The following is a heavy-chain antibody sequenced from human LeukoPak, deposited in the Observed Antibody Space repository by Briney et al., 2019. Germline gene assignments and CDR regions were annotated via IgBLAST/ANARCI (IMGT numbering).Heavy chain of an antibody. V-gene: IGHV4-34*01. Sequence: PSETLSLTCAVYGGSFSGYYWSWIRQPPGKGLEWIGEINHSGSTNYNPSLKSRVTISVDTSKNQFSLKLSSVTGADTAVYYCARGGEVGATTNWFDPWGQGTLVTVSS. CDR2: INHSGST. J-gene: IGHJ5*02. D-gene: IGHD1-26*01. CDR3: ARGGEVGATTNWFDP. CDR1: GGSFSGYY.